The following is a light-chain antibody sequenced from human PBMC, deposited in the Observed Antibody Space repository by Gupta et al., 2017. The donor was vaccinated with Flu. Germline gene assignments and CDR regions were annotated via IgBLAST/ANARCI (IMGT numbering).Light chain of an antibody. V-gene: IGLV2-18*02. Sequence: SVTISCTGTRNDVGSYYRVSWYQQAPATAHNLIISEVSRRPSGVPARLSGSKSGNTASLTISGRQPEDEADYYCSSYTSDDTWVFGGGTKLTVL. J-gene: IGLJ3*02. CDR3: SSYTSDDTWV. CDR2: EVS. CDR1: RNDVGSYYR.